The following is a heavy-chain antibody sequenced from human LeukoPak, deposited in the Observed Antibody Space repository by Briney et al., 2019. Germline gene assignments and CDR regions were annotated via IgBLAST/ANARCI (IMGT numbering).Heavy chain of an antibody. Sequence: GGSLRLSCAASGFTFSDYGRHWVRQAPGKGREWVAFIRYDGTIKYYADSVKGRFTISRDNSKNTVYLQMNSLRAADTAVYSCAKESSADFWSGYSYFDYWGQGTLVTVSS. CDR2: IRYDGTIK. V-gene: IGHV3-30*02. J-gene: IGHJ4*02. D-gene: IGHD3-3*01. CDR3: AKESSADFWSGYSYFDY. CDR1: GFTFSDYG.